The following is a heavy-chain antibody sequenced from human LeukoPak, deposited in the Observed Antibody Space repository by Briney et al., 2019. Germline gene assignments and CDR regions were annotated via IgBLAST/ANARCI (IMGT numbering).Heavy chain of an antibody. CDR1: GFTFSSYA. V-gene: IGHV3-23*01. CDR3: AKDRCSSTICYLFDY. J-gene: IGHJ4*02. D-gene: IGHD2-2*01. Sequence: GGSLRLSCPATGFTFSSYAMNWVRQAPGKGLEWVSAFSGSGGSTYYADSVKGRFTISRDNSKNTLFLQMNSLKAEDTAVYYCAKDRCSSTICYLFDYRGQGTLVTVSS. CDR2: FSGSGGST.